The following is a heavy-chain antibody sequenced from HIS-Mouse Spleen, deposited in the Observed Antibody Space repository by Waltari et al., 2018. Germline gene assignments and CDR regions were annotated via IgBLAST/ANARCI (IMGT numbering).Heavy chain of an antibody. Sequence: EVQLLESGGGLVQPGGSLRLSCAASGFTFSSYAMSWVRQAPGKGLRWVSAIRGSGGRTYYADSVKGRFTISRDNSKNTLYLQMNSLRAEDTAVYYCAKSRGGDCYDYWGQGTLVTVSS. V-gene: IGHV3-23*01. CDR2: IRGSGGRT. J-gene: IGHJ4*02. CDR3: AKSRGGDCYDY. D-gene: IGHD2-21*01. CDR1: GFTFSSYA.